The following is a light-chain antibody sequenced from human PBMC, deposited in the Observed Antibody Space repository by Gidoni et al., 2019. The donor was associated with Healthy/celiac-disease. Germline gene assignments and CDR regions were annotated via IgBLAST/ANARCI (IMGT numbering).Light chain of an antibody. Sequence: DIQMTQSPSSLSASVGDRVTITCRASQSISSYLNCYQQKPGKAPKLLIYAASSLQSGVPSSFSVSVSVSDFTLTISSLQPEDFATYYCQQSYSTPLTFGGXTKVEIK. CDR2: AAS. V-gene: IGKV1-39*01. CDR1: QSISSY. CDR3: QQSYSTPLT. J-gene: IGKJ4*01.